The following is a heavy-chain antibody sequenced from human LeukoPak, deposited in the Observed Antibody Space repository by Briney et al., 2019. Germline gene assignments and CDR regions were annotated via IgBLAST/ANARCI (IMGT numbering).Heavy chain of an antibody. Sequence: SSETLSLTCTVSGGSISSGSYYWSWIRQPAGKGLEWIGRIYTSGSTNYNPSLKSRVTISVDTSKNQFSLKLSSVTAADTAVYYCARVGSGCFDYWGQGALVTVS. CDR2: IYTSGST. J-gene: IGHJ4*02. CDR1: GGSISSGSYY. V-gene: IGHV4-61*02. CDR3: ARVGSGCFDY. D-gene: IGHD6-19*01.